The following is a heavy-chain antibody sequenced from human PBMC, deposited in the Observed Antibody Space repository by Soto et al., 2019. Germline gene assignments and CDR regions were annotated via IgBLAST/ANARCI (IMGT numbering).Heavy chain of an antibody. CDR1: GFSLSPSGMG. V-gene: IGHV2-5*01. D-gene: IGHD2-15*01. CDR2: IYWNDDE. Sequence: QITLKESGPTLVKPTQTLTLTCTFSGFSLSPSGMGVGWIRQPPGKALGWIALIYWNDDERYSPSLNSRLTITKDTSKNQVVLTMTNMDPVDTATYYCAHRGRVGSKNYYYYYMDVWGKGTTVTVSS. J-gene: IGHJ6*03. CDR3: AHRGRVGSKNYYYYYMDV.